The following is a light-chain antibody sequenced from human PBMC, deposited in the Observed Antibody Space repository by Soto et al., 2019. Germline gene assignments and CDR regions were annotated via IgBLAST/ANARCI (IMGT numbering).Light chain of an antibody. CDR3: HQYGSSPRT. V-gene: IGKV3-20*01. CDR2: GAS. Sequence: EIVLTQSPGTLSLSPGERATLSCRASQSVSSSYLAWYQQKPGQAPRLLIYGASTRATGIPARFSGSGSGTEFTLTISRLEPEDFAVYYCHQYGSSPRTFGQGTRLEIK. J-gene: IGKJ5*01. CDR1: QSVSSSY.